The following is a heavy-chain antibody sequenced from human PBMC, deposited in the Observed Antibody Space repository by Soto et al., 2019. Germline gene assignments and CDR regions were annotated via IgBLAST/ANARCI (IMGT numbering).Heavy chain of an antibody. CDR1: GFTFGSYS. CDR3: ARDPSNYYYGMDV. J-gene: IGHJ6*02. Sequence: PGGSLRLSCAASGFTFGSYSMNWVRQAPGKGLEWVSSISSSSSYIYYADSVKGRFTISRDNAKNSLYLQMNSLRAEDTAVYYCARDPSNYYYGMDVWGQGTTVTVSS. V-gene: IGHV3-21*01. CDR2: ISSSSSYI.